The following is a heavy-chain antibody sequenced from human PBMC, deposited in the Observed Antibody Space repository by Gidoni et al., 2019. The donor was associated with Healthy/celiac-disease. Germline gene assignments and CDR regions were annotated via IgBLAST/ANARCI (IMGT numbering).Heavy chain of an antibody. V-gene: IGHV5-51*01. CDR2: IYPGDSDT. CDR3: ARRMGDYGVYYFDY. J-gene: IGHJ4*02. Sequence: EVQLVQSGAEVKKPGQSLKISSPASAYSFTSYWIGWVRQMPGKGLEWMGIIYPGDSDTRYRPSFQGQVTISADKSISTAYLQWSSLKASDTAMYYCARRMGDYGVYYFDYWGQGTLVTVSS. CDR1: AYSFTSYW. D-gene: IGHD4-17*01.